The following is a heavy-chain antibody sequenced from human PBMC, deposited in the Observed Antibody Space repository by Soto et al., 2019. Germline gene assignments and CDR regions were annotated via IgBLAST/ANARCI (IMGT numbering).Heavy chain of an antibody. CDR1: GATVSSTSYY. D-gene: IGHD2-2*01. J-gene: IGHJ5*02. CDR2: LYYSGTP. Sequence: PETLSLTCTDSGATVSSTSYYWNRLRQPPGKGRDWFVSLYYSGTPNYNPTLKSRVTMSVNRSKDQFSLKLSSVSASDTAAYYCARYCSSAACHGLDPWCQGGLVPVS. V-gene: IGHV4-61*01. CDR3: ARYCSSAACHGLDP.